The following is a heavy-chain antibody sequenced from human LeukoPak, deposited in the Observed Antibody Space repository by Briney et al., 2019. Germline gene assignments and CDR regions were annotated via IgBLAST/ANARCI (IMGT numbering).Heavy chain of an antibody. CDR3: ARDKPSGDSSGYFT. J-gene: IGHJ5*02. Sequence: AASVKVSCKASGYTFTSYGISWVRQAPGQGLEWMGWISAYNGNTNYAQKLQGRVTMTTDTSTSTAYMELRSLRSDDTAVYYCARDKPSGDSSGYFTWGQGTLVTVSS. D-gene: IGHD3-22*01. CDR1: GYTFTSYG. V-gene: IGHV1-18*01. CDR2: ISAYNGNT.